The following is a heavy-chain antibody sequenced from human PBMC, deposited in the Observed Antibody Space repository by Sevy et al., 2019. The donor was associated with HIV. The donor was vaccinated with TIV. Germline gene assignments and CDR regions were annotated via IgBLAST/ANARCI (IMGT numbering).Heavy chain of an antibody. Sequence: GGSLRLSCAASGFTFSKYSMSWVRQPPGKGLEWVSTLSFGCGEINHADSVKGLFTISRDNSRNSLYLQMNNLRAEDTAVYYCAREGCTKPHDYWGQGTLVTDSS. V-gene: IGHV3-23*01. CDR3: AREGCTKPHDY. D-gene: IGHD2-8*01. CDR2: LSFGCGEI. CDR1: GFTFSKYS. J-gene: IGHJ4*02.